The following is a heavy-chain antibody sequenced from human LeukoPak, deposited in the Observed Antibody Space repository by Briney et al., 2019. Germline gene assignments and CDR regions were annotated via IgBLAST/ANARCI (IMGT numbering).Heavy chain of an antibody. D-gene: IGHD3-10*01. Sequence: ASVKVSYKASGGTFSSYAISWVRQAPGQGLEWMGWISAYNGNTNYAQKLQGRVTMTTDTSTSTAYMELRSLRSDDTAVYYCATASQGMVRGVWHLDYWGQGTLVTVSS. CDR2: ISAYNGNT. J-gene: IGHJ4*02. CDR3: ATASQGMVRGVWHLDY. V-gene: IGHV1-18*01. CDR1: GGTFSSYA.